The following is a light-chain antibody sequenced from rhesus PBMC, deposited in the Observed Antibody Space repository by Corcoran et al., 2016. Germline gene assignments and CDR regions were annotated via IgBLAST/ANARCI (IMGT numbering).Light chain of an antibody. CDR3: QQRYSYPLT. V-gene: IGKV1-25*01. Sequence: DVQMTQSPSSLSASVGDRVTITCRASRDISSYLAWYQQKPGRVPQLLIYRASTLQSGVPSRVSGSGSGTDFTLTISSLQPEDFATYYCQQRYSYPLTFGGGTKVEIK. CDR1: RDISSY. J-gene: IGKJ4*01. CDR2: RAS.